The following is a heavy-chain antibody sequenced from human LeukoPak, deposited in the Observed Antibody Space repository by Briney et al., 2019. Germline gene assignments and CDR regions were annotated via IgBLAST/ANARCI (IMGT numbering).Heavy chain of an antibody. CDR1: GFTVSSNY. J-gene: IGHJ6*02. V-gene: IGHV3-7*01. Sequence: PGGSLRLSCAASGFTVSSNYMSWVRQAPGKGLEWVANIKQDGSERYYVDSVTGRFTISRDNAKNSLYLQMNSLRAEDTAVYYCARDAPMRTNYYALDVWGQGTTVTVSS. CDR2: IKQDGSER. CDR3: ARDAPMRTNYYALDV. D-gene: IGHD2-2*01.